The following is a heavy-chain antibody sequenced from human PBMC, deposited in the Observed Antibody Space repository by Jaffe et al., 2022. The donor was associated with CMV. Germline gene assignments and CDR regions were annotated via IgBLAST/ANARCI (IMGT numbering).Heavy chain of an antibody. CDR1: GFTFSTYA. V-gene: IGHV3-23*01. D-gene: IGHD2-2*01. J-gene: IGHJ5*02. Sequence: EVQLLESGGGLVQPGGSLRLSCAASGFTFSTYAMSWVRQAPGKGLEWVSLISGGSSTITYADSVKGRFSISRDNSKSTLYLQMISLRAEDTAVYYCAKGCVSANCSNSRWFDPWGQGTLVTVSS. CDR3: AKGCVSANCSNSRWFDP. CDR2: ISGGSSTI.